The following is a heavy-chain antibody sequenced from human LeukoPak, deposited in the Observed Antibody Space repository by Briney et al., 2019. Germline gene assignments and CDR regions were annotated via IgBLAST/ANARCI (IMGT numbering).Heavy chain of an antibody. CDR1: GGSISSYY. V-gene: IGHV4-59*01. D-gene: IGHD2-8*02. CDR3: VREGGPWYYFDY. Sequence: SETLSLTCTVSGGSISSYYWSWIRQPPGKGLEWIGYIYYSGSTNYNHSLKSRVTISVDTSKNQFSLKLSSVTAADTAVYYCVREGGPWYYFDYWGQGTLVTVSS. CDR2: IYYSGST. J-gene: IGHJ4*02.